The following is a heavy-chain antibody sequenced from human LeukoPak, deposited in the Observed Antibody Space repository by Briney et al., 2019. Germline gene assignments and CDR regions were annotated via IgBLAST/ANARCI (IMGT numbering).Heavy chain of an antibody. CDR3: ARDSGYYDSSGYPSHHFDY. J-gene: IGHJ4*02. CDR2: ISSSSYI. Sequence: GGSLRLSCAASGFTFSSYSMNWVRQAPGKGLEWVSSISSSSYIYYADSVKGRFTISRDNAKNSLYLQMNSLRAEDTAVYYCARDSGYYDSSGYPSHHFDYWGQGTLVTVSS. CDR1: GFTFSSYS. V-gene: IGHV3-21*01. D-gene: IGHD3-22*01.